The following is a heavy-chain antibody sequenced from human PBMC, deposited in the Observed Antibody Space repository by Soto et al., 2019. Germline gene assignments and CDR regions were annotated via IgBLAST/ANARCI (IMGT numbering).Heavy chain of an antibody. CDR1: GFTFSSYA. D-gene: IGHD3-22*01. Sequence: EVQLLESGGGLVQPGGSLKLSCAASGFTFSSYAMSWVRQAPGKGLEWVSAISGSGGSTYYADSVKGRFTISRDNSKNTLYLQMNSLRAEDTAVYYCAKTLYYYDSSGYQWGQGTLVTVSS. V-gene: IGHV3-23*01. CDR2: ISGSGGST. CDR3: AKTLYYYDSSGYQ. J-gene: IGHJ4*02.